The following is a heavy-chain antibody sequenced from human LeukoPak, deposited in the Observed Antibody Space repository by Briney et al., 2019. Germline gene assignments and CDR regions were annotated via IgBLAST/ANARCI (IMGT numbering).Heavy chain of an antibody. V-gene: IGHV3-20*04. CDR1: GFTFDDYG. D-gene: IGHD3-3*01. CDR2: INWNGGST. J-gene: IGHJ6*03. CDR3: ARGGISIFGVVIYMDV. Sequence: GGSLRLSCAASGFTFDDYGMSWVRQAPGKGLEWVSGINWNGGSTGYADSVKGRFTISRDNAKNSLSLQMNSLRVEDTALYYCARGGISIFGVVIYMDVWGKGTTVTVSS.